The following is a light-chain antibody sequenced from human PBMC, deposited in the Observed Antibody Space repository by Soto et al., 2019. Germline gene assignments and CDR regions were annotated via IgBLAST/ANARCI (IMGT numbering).Light chain of an antibody. V-gene: IGKV1-39*01. J-gene: IGKJ2*03. Sequence: DIQWTQSPSSLSASIGDTVTITCRASQDINVYLNWYQQKPGEVPKLLIYSASTLHSGVPSRFTGSGSETDFTLTIRSLQPEDFATYYCQHGYVAPYSFGQGTKVDI. CDR1: QDINVY. CDR3: QHGYVAPYS. CDR2: SAS.